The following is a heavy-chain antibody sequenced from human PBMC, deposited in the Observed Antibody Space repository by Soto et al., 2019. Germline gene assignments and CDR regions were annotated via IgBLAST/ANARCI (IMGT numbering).Heavy chain of an antibody. CDR2: ISGSGGST. V-gene: IGHV3-23*01. Sequence: GGSLRLSCAGSGCTFSNYAMSWVRQAPGKGLAWVSAISGSGGSTYYADSVKGRFTISRDNSKNTLYLQMNSLRAEDTALYYCAKVPVAATGRFDYWGQGTLVTVSS. J-gene: IGHJ4*02. CDR1: GCTFSNYA. D-gene: IGHD1-26*01. CDR3: AKVPVAATGRFDY.